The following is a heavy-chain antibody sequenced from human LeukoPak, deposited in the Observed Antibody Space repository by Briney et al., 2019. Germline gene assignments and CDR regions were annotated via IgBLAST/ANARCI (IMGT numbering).Heavy chain of an antibody. V-gene: IGHV1-2*02. CDR3: ARGTYYYDRSGYKDAFDI. Sequence: GASVKVSCKASGYTFTVYYMHWVRQAPGQGLEWMGWINPNSGGTNYAQKFQGRVTMTRDTSNSTAYMELRRLRSDDPAVYYCARGTYYYDRSGYKDAFDIWGQGTMVTVSS. J-gene: IGHJ3*02. D-gene: IGHD3-22*01. CDR2: INPNSGGT. CDR1: GYTFTVYY.